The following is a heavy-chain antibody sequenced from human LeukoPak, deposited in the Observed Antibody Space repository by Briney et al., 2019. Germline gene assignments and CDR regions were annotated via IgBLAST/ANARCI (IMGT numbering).Heavy chain of an antibody. CDR1: GFTFSSYA. CDR2: ISGSGGAP. D-gene: IGHD4-17*01. CDR3: ARTKGAHYGDYTFDY. V-gene: IGHV3-23*01. J-gene: IGHJ4*02. Sequence: GSLRLSCAASGFTFSSYAMSWVRQAPGKGLKWVSGISGSGGAPYYADSVKGRFTISRDNSKNTLYLQMNSLRAEDTAVYYCARTKGAHYGDYTFDYWGQGTLVTVSS.